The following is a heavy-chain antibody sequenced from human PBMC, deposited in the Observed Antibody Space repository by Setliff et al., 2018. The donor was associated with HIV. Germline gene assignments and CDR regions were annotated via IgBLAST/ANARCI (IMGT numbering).Heavy chain of an antibody. D-gene: IGHD6-13*01. CDR3: ARHKDPPGSRWIFYYYYMDL. Sequence: SETLSLTCAVSAYSISSGYYWGWIRQPPGKGLEWIGSIYHSGSTYYNPSLKSRVTISVDTSKNQFSLKLTSVTAADTGVYYCARHKDPPGSRWIFYYYYMDLWGGGTTVTVSS. CDR1: AYSISSGYY. V-gene: IGHV4-38-2*01. J-gene: IGHJ6*03. CDR2: IYHSGST.